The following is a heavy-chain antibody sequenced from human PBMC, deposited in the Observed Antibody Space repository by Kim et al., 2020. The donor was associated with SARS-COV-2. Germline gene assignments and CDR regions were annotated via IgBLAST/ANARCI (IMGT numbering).Heavy chain of an antibody. V-gene: IGHV3-21*01. CDR2: ISSSSSYI. D-gene: IGHD3-10*01. J-gene: IGHJ5*02. CDR1: GFTFSSYS. Sequence: GGSLRLSCAASGFTFSSYSMNWVRQAPGKGLEWVSSISSSSSYIYYADSVKGRFTISRDNAKNSLYLQMNSLRAEDTAVYYCARGYGSGSYSSPANWFDPWGQGTLVTVSS. CDR3: ARGYGSGSYSSPANWFDP.